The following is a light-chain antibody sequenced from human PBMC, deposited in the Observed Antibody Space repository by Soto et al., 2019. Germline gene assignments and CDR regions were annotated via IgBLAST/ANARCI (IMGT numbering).Light chain of an antibody. CDR2: GAS. J-gene: IGKJ5*01. CDR1: QSISSSY. V-gene: IGKV3-20*01. Sequence: EIVLTQSPGTLSLSPGERATLSCRASQSISSSYLAWYQQKPGQAPRFIIYGASTRATGVPDRFSGSGSGTDFTLTVSRLEPEDFAVYYCQKYGSSPLITFGQGTRLEMK. CDR3: QKYGSSPLIT.